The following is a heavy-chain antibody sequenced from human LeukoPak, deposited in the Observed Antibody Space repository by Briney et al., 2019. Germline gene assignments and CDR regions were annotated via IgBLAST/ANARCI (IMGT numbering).Heavy chain of an antibody. CDR2: INHSGST. CDR1: GGSFSGYY. D-gene: IGHD3-10*01. Sequence: SETLSLTCAVYGGSFSGYYWSWIRQPPGKGLEWIGEINHSGSTNYNPSLKSRVTISVDTSKNQFSLKLSSVTAADTAVYYCARWDRITMVRGVPYGMDVWGQGTTVTVSS. V-gene: IGHV4-34*01. J-gene: IGHJ6*02. CDR3: ARWDRITMVRGVPYGMDV.